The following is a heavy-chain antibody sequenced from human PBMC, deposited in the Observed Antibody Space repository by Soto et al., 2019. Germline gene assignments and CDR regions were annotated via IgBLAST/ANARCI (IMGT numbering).Heavy chain of an antibody. CDR1: GFTFSSYA. V-gene: IGHV3-30-3*01. Sequence: QVQLVESGGGVVQPGRSLRLSCAASGFTFSSYAMHWVRQAPGKGLEWVAVISYDGSNKYYADSVKGRFTISRDNSKNTLYLQMHSLRAEDTAVYYCARGSTVDYWGQGTLVTVSS. CDR2: ISYDGSNK. CDR3: ARGSTVDY. J-gene: IGHJ4*02.